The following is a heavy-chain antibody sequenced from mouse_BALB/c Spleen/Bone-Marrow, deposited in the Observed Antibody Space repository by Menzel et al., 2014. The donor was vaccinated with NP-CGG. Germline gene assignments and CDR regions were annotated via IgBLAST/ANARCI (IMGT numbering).Heavy chain of an antibody. Sequence: EVKLVESGGGLVKPGGSLKLSCAASGFTFXDYYMYWVRQTPEKRLEWVVTISDGGSYTYYPDSVKGRFTISRDNAKNNLYLQISSLKSEDTAMCYCARVLRPHYYAMDYWGQGTSVTVSS. J-gene: IGHJ4*01. CDR3: ARVLRPHYYAMDY. CDR1: GFTFXDYY. V-gene: IGHV5-4*02. CDR2: ISDGGSYT. D-gene: IGHD1-2*01.